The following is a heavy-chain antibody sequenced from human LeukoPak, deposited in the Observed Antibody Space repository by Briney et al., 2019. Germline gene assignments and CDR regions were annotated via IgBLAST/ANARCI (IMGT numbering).Heavy chain of an antibody. CDR1: GFTFNSYD. CDR2: ISSSVSPT. D-gene: IGHD6-13*01. J-gene: IGHJ4*02. V-gene: IGHV3-23*01. CDR3: AIRGGRAAAGTGRFDY. Sequence: PGGSLTLACAASGFTFNSYDMSWVRQAPGKGLEWVSGISSSVSPTYYADAVKGRFSVSRDNSKNTLHLQMNSLRAEDTAVYYCAIRGGRAAAGTGRFDYWGQGTLVTVSS.